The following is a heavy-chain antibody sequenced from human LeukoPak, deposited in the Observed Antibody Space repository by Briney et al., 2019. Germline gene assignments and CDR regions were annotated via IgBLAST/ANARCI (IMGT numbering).Heavy chain of an antibody. V-gene: IGHV4-34*01. CDR2: INHSGST. D-gene: IGHD4/OR15-4a*01. J-gene: IGHJ4*02. Sequence: SETLSPTCAVYGGSFSGYYWSWIRQPPGKGLEWIGEINHSGSTNYNPSLKSRVTISVDTSKNQFSLKLSSVTAADTAVYYCARVNDYGYSQRSRFDYWGQGTLVTVSS. CDR3: ARVNDYGYSQRSRFDY. CDR1: GGSFSGYY.